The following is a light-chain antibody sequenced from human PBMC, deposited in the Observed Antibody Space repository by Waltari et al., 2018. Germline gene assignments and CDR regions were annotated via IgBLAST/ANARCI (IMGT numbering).Light chain of an antibody. CDR1: RSGSRGR. V-gene: IGKV3-20*01. CDR2: AAS. CDR3: QQYGSSVMYT. Sequence: RSGRSGSRGRLAWYQQKPGQAPRLRVDAASTRATGIPDRFSGSGSGTDFSRTISRVDPEDFAVYYCQQYGSSVMYTFGQGTKLEIQ. J-gene: IGKJ2*01.